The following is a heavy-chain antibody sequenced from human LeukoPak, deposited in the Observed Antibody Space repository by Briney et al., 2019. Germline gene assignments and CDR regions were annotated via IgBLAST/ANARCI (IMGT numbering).Heavy chain of an antibody. J-gene: IGHJ6*02. CDR3: AKGVGYGGMDV. Sequence: GGSLRLSCAASGFTFSGYGMHWVRQAPGKGLEWVAVLSYDGHNEYYGDSVKGRFTISRDNSKNTVSLQMDSLRAEGTGIYYCAKGVGYGGMDVWGQGTTATVSS. V-gene: IGHV3-30*18. CDR2: LSYDGHNE. D-gene: IGHD5-12*01. CDR1: GFTFSGYG.